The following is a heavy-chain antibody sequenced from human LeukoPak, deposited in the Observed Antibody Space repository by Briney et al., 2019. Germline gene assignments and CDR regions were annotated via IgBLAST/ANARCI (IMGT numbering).Heavy chain of an antibody. Sequence: GGSLRLSCAASGFTFSSYSMKWVRQAAGKGLEWVSSISSSSSYIYYADSVKGRFTISRDNAKNSLHLQMNSLRAEDTAVYYCARDFPSIDYWGQGTLVTVSS. CDR1: GFTFSSYS. CDR2: ISSSSSYI. CDR3: ARDFPSIDY. V-gene: IGHV3-21*01. J-gene: IGHJ4*02.